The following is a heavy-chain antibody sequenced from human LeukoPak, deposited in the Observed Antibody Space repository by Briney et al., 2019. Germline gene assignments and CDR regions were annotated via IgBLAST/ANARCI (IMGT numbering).Heavy chain of an antibody. V-gene: IGHV3-23*01. CDR1: GFTFSSSA. D-gene: IGHD2-2*02. CDR2: ISNNGGYT. J-gene: IGHJ5*02. Sequence: GGSLRLSCAASGFTFSSSAMSWVRQAPGKGLEWVSAISNNGGYTYYADSVQGRFTISRDNSKSTLCLQMNSLSAEDTAVYYCARKRRRKAPFVVVPAAISSWFDPWGQGTLVTISS. CDR3: ARKRRRKAPFVVVPAAISSWFDP.